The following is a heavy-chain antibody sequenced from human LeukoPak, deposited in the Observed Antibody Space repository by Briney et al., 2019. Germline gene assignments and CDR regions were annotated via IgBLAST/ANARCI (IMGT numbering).Heavy chain of an antibody. CDR1: GFTFSTYA. D-gene: IGHD6-19*01. J-gene: IGHJ4*02. Sequence: GGSLRLSCAASGFTFSTYAMSWVRQAPGKGLEWVSAISGTGGSTYYADSVKGRFTISRDNSKNTLYLQMNSLGAEDTAVYYCAKVKFGSSGWYENYFDYWGQGTLVTVSS. CDR3: AKVKFGSSGWYENYFDY. CDR2: ISGTGGST. V-gene: IGHV3-23*01.